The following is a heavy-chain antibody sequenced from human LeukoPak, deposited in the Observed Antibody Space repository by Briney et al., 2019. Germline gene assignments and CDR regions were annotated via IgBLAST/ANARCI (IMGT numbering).Heavy chain of an antibody. J-gene: IGHJ4*02. D-gene: IGHD2-15*01. Sequence: ASVKVSCKASGYTFTGYYMHWVRQAPGQGLEWMGWINPNSGGTNYAQKFQGRVTMTRDTSISTAYMELSRLRSGDTAVYYCARGVVVAATLLFDYWGQGTLVTVSS. CDR3: ARGVVVAATLLFDY. CDR2: INPNSGGT. CDR1: GYTFTGYY. V-gene: IGHV1-2*02.